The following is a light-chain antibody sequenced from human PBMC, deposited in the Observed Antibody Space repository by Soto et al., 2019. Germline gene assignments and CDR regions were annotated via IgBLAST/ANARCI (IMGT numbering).Light chain of an antibody. CDR1: SSNIGARYA. V-gene: IGLV1-40*01. Sequence: QSVLTQPPSVSGAPGQRVTISCTGSSSNIGARYAVQWYQQLPGTAPKLLIYGNNNRPSGVPDRFSGSKSGTSASLAITGLQAEDEADCYCQSYDTSLRRYVFGAGTKVTVL. CDR3: QSYDTSLRRYV. CDR2: GNN. J-gene: IGLJ1*01.